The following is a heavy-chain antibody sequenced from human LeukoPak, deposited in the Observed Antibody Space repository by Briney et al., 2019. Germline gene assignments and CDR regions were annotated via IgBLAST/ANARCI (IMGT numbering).Heavy chain of an antibody. CDR1: GVSISSYY. Sequence: SETLSLTCTVSGVSISSYYWSWIRQPPGKGLEWIGYIYYSGSTNYNPSLKSRVTISVDTSKNQFSLKLSSVTAADTAVYYCARQGGGNRNGMDVWGQGTTVTVSS. CDR3: ARQGGGNRNGMDV. CDR2: IYYSGST. D-gene: IGHD4-23*01. J-gene: IGHJ6*02. V-gene: IGHV4-59*08.